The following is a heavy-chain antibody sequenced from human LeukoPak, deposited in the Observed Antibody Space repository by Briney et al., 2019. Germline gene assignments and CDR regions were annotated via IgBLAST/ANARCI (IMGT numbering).Heavy chain of an antibody. CDR2: ISGSGGST. CDR1: GFTFSSYA. CDR3: AKDQVLRYFDWLFY. V-gene: IGHV3-23*01. Sequence: GGSLRLSCAASGFTFSSYAVSWVRQAPGKGLEWVSAISGSGGSTYYADSVKGRFTISRDNSKNTLYLQMNSLRAEDTAVYYCAKDQVLRYFDWLFYWGQGTLVTVSS. D-gene: IGHD3-9*01. J-gene: IGHJ4*02.